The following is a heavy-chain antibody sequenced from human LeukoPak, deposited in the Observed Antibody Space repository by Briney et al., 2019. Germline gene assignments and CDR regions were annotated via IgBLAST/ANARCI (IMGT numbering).Heavy chain of an antibody. D-gene: IGHD3-10*01. CDR2: ISYDGSNK. J-gene: IGHJ4*02. Sequence: PGRSLRLSCAASGFTFSSYGMHWVRQAPGKGLEWVAVISYDGSNKYYADSVKGRFTISRDNSKNTLYLQMNSLRAEDTAVYYCAKGSTMVRGVIIDWGQGTLVTVSS. V-gene: IGHV3-30*18. CDR3: AKGSTMVRGVIID. CDR1: GFTFSSYG.